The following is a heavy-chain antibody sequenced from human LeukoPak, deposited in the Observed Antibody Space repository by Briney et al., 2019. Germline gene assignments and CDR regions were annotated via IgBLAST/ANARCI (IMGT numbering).Heavy chain of an antibody. CDR2: INYSGST. CDR3: ARGSYDYVWGSYRFDC. J-gene: IGHJ5*01. Sequence: SETLSLTCSVSGDSVRNDFYYWGWIRQPPGKGLEWIGEINYSGSTNYNPSLKSRVTISVDTSKNQFSLKLSSVTAADTAVYYCARGSYDYVWGSYRFDCWGQGTLVTVSS. V-gene: IGHV4-39*07. D-gene: IGHD3-16*02. CDR1: GDSVRNDFYY.